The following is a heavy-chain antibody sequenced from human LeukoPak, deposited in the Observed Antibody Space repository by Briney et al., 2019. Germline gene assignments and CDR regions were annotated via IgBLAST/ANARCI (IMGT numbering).Heavy chain of an antibody. D-gene: IGHD6-6*01. CDR2: ISYDGSNK. V-gene: IGHV3-30*04. CDR3: ASQKSIAARPLRAFDI. J-gene: IGHJ3*02. CDR1: GFTFSSYA. Sequence: PGGSLRLSCAASGFTFSSYAMHWVRQAPGKGLEWVAVISYDGSNKYYADSVKGRFTISRDNSENTLYLQMNSLRAEDTAVYYCASQKSIAARPLRAFDIWGQGTMVTVSS.